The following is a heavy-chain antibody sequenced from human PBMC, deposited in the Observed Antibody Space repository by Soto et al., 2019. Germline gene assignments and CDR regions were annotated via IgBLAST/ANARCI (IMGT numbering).Heavy chain of an antibody. J-gene: IGHJ4*02. CDR1: GYTFTGCA. Sequence: QVQLVQCGAEEKKPGASVKVSCKASGYTFTGCAMHWVRQAHGQRLEWMGWINAGNGNTKYSQKFQGRVTITRDTSASTAYMELSSLKSEDSAVYYCARAVAVPADFDYWGQGTLVTVSS. D-gene: IGHD6-19*01. CDR2: INAGNGNT. V-gene: IGHV1-3*05. CDR3: ARAVAVPADFDY.